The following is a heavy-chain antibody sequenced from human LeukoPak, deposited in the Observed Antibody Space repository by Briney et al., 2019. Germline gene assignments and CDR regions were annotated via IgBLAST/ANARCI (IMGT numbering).Heavy chain of an antibody. V-gene: IGHV4-31*03. CDR3: ARSPIVVVPAATVYYMDV. J-gene: IGHJ6*03. CDR2: IYYSGST. CDR1: GGSISSGGYY. Sequence: SETLSLTCTVSGGSISSGGYYWSWIRQHPGKGLEWIGYIYYSGSTYYNPSLKSRVTISVDTSKNQFSLKLSSVTAADTAVYYCARSPIVVVPAATVYYMDVWGKGTTVTVSS. D-gene: IGHD2-2*01.